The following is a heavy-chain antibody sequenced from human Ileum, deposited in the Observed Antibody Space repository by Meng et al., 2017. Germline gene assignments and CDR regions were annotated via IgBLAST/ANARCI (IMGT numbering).Heavy chain of an antibody. D-gene: IGHD2-15*01. CDR3: ARDIYCSGGSCHRTGFDY. CDR1: GYTFTSYG. CDR2: ISAYNGNT. V-gene: IGHV1-18*01. Sequence: ASVKVSCKASGYTFTSYGISWVRQAPGQGLEWMGWISAYNGNTNYAQKLQGRVTMTTDTSTSTAYMELRSLRSDDTAVYYCARDIYCSGGSCHRTGFDYWGQGTLVTVSS. J-gene: IGHJ4*02.